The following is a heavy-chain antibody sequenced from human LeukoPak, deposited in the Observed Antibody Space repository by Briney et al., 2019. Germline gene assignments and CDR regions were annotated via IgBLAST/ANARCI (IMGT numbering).Heavy chain of an antibody. D-gene: IGHD1-26*01. CDR2: INPNSGGT. CDR1: GYTFTGYY. V-gene: IGHV1-2*02. CDR3: ASLPVSGSYGAFDI. Sequence: ASVKVSCKASGYTFTGYYMHWVRQAPGQGLEWMGWINPNSGGTNYAKKFQGRVTMTRDTSISTAYMELSRLRSDDTAVYYCASLPVSGSYGAFDIWGQGTMVTVSS. J-gene: IGHJ3*02.